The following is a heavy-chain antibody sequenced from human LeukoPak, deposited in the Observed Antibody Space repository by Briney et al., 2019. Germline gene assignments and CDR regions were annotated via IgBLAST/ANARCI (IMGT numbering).Heavy chain of an antibody. J-gene: IGHJ4*02. D-gene: IGHD1-26*01. Sequence: SVKVSCKASGGTFSSYAISWVRQAPGQGLEWMGGIIPIFGTANYAQKFQGRVTITADESTSTAYMELRSLRSDDTAVYYCAREASSGAYNDYWGQGTLVTVSS. CDR1: GGTFSSYA. V-gene: IGHV1-69*13. CDR3: AREASSGAYNDY. CDR2: IIPIFGTA.